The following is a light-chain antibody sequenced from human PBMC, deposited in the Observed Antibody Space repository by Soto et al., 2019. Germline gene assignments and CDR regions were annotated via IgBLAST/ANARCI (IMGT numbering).Light chain of an antibody. J-gene: IGKJ5*01. CDR2: GAS. Sequence: IQMTHSPPSVSASVWDRVTITCRESQEVGKSLAWYQQKPGKAPTLLIHGASSLQSGVPPRYSGSGYGTDFTLTISSLQPEDFAPYYCQQANCFPITFGQGTRLEIK. CDR3: QQANCFPIT. CDR1: QEVGKS. V-gene: IGKV1-12*01.